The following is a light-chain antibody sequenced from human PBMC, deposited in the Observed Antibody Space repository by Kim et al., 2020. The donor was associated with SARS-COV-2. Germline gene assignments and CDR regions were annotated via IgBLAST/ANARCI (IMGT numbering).Light chain of an antibody. CDR1: SSGFSSSNY. CDR3: SSYTRSSTNYV. Sequence: IPIFCTGTSSGFSSSNYVSWYQQHPGKAPNLMIYAVSNRPSGVSERFSGSKSGNTASLTISGLQAEDEADYYCSSYTRSSTNYVFGTGTKVTVL. V-gene: IGLV2-14*03. J-gene: IGLJ1*01. CDR2: AVS.